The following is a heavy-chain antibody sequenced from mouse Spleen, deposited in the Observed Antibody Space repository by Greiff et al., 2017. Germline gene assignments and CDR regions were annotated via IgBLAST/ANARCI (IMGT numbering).Heavy chain of an antibody. D-gene: IGHD1-1*01. CDR2: ISSGGSYT. V-gene: IGHV5-6*01. J-gene: IGHJ1*03. CDR1: GFTFSSYG. Sequence: EVQLVESGGDLVKPGGSLKLSCAASGFTFSSYGMSWVRQTPDKRLEWVATISSGGSYTYYPDSVKGRFTISRDNAKNTLYLQMSSLKSEDTAMYYCITAVVADWYFDVWGTGTTVTVSS. CDR3: ITAVVADWYFDV.